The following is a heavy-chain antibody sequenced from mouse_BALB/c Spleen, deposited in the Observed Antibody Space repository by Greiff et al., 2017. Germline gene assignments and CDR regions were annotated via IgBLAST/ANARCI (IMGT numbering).Heavy chain of an antibody. CDR3: NALLRPFDY. Sequence: VQLQQSGAELVRPGASVKLSCKASGYSFTSYWMNWVKQRPEQGLEWIGWIDPENGDTEYAPKFQGKATMTADTSSNTAYLQLSSLTSEDTAVYYCNALLRPFDYWGQGTTPTVSS. J-gene: IGHJ2*01. CDR1: GYSFTSYW. CDR2: IDPENGDT. D-gene: IGHD1-2*01. V-gene: IGHV14-4*02.